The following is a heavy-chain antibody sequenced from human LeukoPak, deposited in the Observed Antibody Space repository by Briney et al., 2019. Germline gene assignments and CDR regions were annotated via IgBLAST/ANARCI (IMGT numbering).Heavy chain of an antibody. J-gene: IGHJ5*02. V-gene: IGHV4-31*03. CDR2: IYYSGST. D-gene: IGHD6-6*01. CDR3: ASEYSSSNWFDP. Sequence: PSETLSLTCIVSGGSISSSGYYWDWIRQHPGKGLEWIGYIYYSGSTYYNPSLKSRVTISVDTSKNQFSLKLSSVTAADTAVYYCASEYSSSNWFDPWGQGTLVTVST. CDR1: GGSISSSGYY.